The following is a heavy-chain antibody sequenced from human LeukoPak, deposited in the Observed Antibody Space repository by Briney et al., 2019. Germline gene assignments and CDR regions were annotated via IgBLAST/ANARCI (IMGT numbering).Heavy chain of an antibody. D-gene: IGHD5-18*01. Sequence: PSETLSLTCTVSGGSISSGSYYWSWIRQPAGKGLEWIGRIYTSGSTNYNPSLKSRVTISVDTSKNQFSLKLSSVTAADTAVYYCARAGDTAMWYYFDYWGQGTLVTVSS. CDR3: ARAGDTAMWYYFDY. J-gene: IGHJ4*02. CDR2: IYTSGST. CDR1: GGSISSGSYY. V-gene: IGHV4-61*02.